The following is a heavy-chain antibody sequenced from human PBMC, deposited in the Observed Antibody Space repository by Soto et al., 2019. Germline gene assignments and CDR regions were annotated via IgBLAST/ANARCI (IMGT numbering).Heavy chain of an antibody. Sequence: EVQLVESGGGLVQPGGSLRLSCAASGLTFTNYWMHWLRRAQGKGLVWVSRINSDESTTNYADSVKGRFTISRDNAKNTLYLQMNSLRAEDTAVYYCALSLTVTTDYWGQGTLVTVSS. J-gene: IGHJ4*02. CDR2: INSDESTT. CDR1: GLTFTNYW. D-gene: IGHD4-17*01. CDR3: ALSLTVTTDY. V-gene: IGHV3-74*01.